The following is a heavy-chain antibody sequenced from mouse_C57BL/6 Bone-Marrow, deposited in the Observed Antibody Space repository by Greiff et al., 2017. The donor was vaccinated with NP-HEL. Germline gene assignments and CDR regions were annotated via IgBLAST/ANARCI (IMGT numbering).Heavy chain of an antibody. D-gene: IGHD3-2*02. CDR1: GYAFSSSW. CDR2: IYPGDGDT. J-gene: IGHJ2*01. Sequence: VQLQQSGPELVKPGASVKISCKASGYAFSSSWMNWVKQRPGKGLEWIGRIYPGDGDTNYNGKFKGKATLTADKSSSTAYMQLSSLTSEDSAVYFCAVRQLRLNYFDYWGQGTTLTVSS. V-gene: IGHV1-82*01. CDR3: AVRQLRLNYFDY.